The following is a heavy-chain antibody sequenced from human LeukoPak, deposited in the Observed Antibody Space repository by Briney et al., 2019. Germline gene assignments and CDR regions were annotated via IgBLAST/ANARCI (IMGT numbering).Heavy chain of an antibody. V-gene: IGHV3-74*01. CDR3: ARDPRNKGFDP. J-gene: IGHJ5*02. Sequence: GGSLRLSCAASGFTLSYYWMHWVRQGPGKGLVWVSTINGDGSSTNYADSVKGRFTISRDNAKNTLYLVMNSLRVEDTAVYYCARDPRNKGFDPWGQGTLVTVSS. CDR2: INGDGSST. D-gene: IGHD1/OR15-1a*01. CDR1: GFTLSYYW.